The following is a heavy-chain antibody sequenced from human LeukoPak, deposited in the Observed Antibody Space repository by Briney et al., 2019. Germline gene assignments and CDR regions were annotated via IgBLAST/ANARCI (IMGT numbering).Heavy chain of an antibody. CDR3: ARGGKDIVVVPAANPYYYYYYMDV. CDR1: GFTFISYN. Sequence: GGSLRLSCAASGFTFISYNMNWVRQAPGKGLEWVSSISSSSNYIYYADSVKGRFTISRDNAKNSLYLQMNSLRAEDTAVYYCARGGKDIVVVPAANPYYYYYYMDVWGKGTTVTISS. V-gene: IGHV3-21*01. D-gene: IGHD2-2*01. CDR2: ISSSSNYI. J-gene: IGHJ6*03.